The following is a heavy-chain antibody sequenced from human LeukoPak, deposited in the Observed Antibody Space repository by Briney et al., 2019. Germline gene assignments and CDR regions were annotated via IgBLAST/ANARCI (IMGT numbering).Heavy chain of an antibody. CDR1: GFSLNNYA. V-gene: IGHV3-23*01. J-gene: IGHJ4*02. CDR3: ARRGGRNGWGDFDY. CDR2: ISVSGDST. D-gene: IGHD3-10*01. Sequence: GGSLRLSCAASGFSLNNYAMNWVRQAPGKGLEWVSTISVSGDSTFYADSVQGRFTISRDTSRNSLSLHMNSLRAEDTAVYFCARRGGRNGWGDFDYWGQGTLVTVSS.